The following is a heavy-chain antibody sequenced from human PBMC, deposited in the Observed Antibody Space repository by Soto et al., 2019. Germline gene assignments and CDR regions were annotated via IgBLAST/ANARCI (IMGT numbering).Heavy chain of an antibody. CDR2: INPSCGST. CDR3: ARDPRRHYYDSSGKYYGGWFDS. V-gene: IGHV1-46*01. J-gene: IGHJ5*01. D-gene: IGHD3-22*01. Sequence: ASVEVSCEASGYTFTSYYMHWVRQAPGQGLEWMGIINPSCGSTSYAQKFQGRVTMTRDTSTSTVYMELSSLRSEDTAVYYCARDPRRHYYDSSGKYYGGWFDSWGQGPMIAVST. CDR1: GYTFTSYY.